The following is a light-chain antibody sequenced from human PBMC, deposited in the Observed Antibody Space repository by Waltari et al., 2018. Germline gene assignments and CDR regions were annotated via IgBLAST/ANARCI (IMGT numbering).Light chain of an antibody. CDR3: QQYQTWPT. V-gene: IGKV3-15*01. J-gene: IGKJ2*01. Sequence: EIVMTQSPATLSVSQGETATLSCRASQSLLYRTLAWYPQRPGQAPRLLIYGASTRAPGIPARFSGSGSGAEFTLTISSLQSEDFAVYYCQQYQTWPTFGQGTKLEI. CDR2: GAS. CDR1: QSLLYRT.